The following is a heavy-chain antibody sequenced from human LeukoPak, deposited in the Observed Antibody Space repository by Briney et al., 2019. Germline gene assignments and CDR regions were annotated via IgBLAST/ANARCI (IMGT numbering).Heavy chain of an antibody. CDR1: GYTFTSYG. Sequence: GASVKVSCKASGYTFTSYGISWVRQAPGQGLEWMGWISAYNGNTNYAQKLQGRVTMTTDTSTSTAYMELRSLRPDDTAVYYCAREGGPRDIVVVPAAVDGMDVWGQGTTVTVSS. CDR2: ISAYNGNT. V-gene: IGHV1-18*01. J-gene: IGHJ6*02. D-gene: IGHD2-2*01. CDR3: AREGGPRDIVVVPAAVDGMDV.